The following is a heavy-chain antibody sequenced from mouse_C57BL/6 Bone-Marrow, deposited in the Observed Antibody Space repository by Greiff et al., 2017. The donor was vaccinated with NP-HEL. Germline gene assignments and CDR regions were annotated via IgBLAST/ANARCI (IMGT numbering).Heavy chain of an antibody. D-gene: IGHD1-1*01. Sequence: VQLQQPGAELVRPGSSVKLSCKASGYTFTSYWMHWVKQRPIQGLEWIGNIDPSDSETHYNQKFKDKATLTVDKSSSTAYMQLSSLTSEDSAVYYCARLGGSSYRYFDYWGQGTTLTVSS. J-gene: IGHJ2*01. CDR1: GYTFTSYW. CDR3: ARLGGSSYRYFDY. CDR2: IDPSDSET. V-gene: IGHV1-52*01.